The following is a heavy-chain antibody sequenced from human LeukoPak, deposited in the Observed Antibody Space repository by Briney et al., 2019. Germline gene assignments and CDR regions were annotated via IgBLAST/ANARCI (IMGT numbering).Heavy chain of an antibody. Sequence: SETLSLTCTVSGGSISSSTYYWGWIRQPPGKGLEWIGSIYYSGNTYYNSSLKNRVTISVDTSKNQFSLKLSSVTAADTAVYYCAGHASSASFQHWGQGTLVTVSS. CDR2: IYYSGNT. CDR3: AGHASSASFQH. CDR1: GGSISSSTYY. J-gene: IGHJ1*01. V-gene: IGHV4-39*01.